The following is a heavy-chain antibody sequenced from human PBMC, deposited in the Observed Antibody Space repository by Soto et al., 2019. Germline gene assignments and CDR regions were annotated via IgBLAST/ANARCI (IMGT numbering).Heavy chain of an antibody. D-gene: IGHD6-19*01. CDR3: ASGEFYYSSALLLDD. V-gene: IGHV1-2*02. J-gene: IGHJ4*02. Sequence: QVQLVQSGAAVKKPGASVKVSCMTSGYIFTDYNVHWVRQAPGQGLEWMGWINPKSGGKSYAQNLQCRVTMTRDTSTNTAYMELRRLRSVDTATYYGASGEFYYSSALLLDDWGQGTLGSVSS. CDR2: INPKSGGK. CDR1: GYIFTDYN.